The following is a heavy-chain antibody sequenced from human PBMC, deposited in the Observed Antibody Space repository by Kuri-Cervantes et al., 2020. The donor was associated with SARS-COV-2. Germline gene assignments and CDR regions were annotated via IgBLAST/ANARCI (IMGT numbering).Heavy chain of an antibody. D-gene: IGHD3-16*01. CDR1: GFTFSDSA. Sequence: GESLKISCAASGFTFSDSAMHWVRQASGKGLEWVGRIRSKANSYATAYAASVKGRFTISRDDSKNTAYLQTNSLKTEDTAVYYCTMGDWFDPWGQGTLVTVSS. V-gene: IGHV3-73*01. J-gene: IGHJ5*02. CDR2: IRSKANSYAT. CDR3: TMGDWFDP.